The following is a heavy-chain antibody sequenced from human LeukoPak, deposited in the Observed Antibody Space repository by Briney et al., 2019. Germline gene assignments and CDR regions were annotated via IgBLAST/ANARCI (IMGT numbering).Heavy chain of an antibody. D-gene: IGHD3-3*01. V-gene: IGHV4-39*07. Sequence: SETLSLTCTVSDDSISSSSYYWGWIRQPPGKGLEWIGSIHYSGSTFYNPSLKSRVTISVDTSKNQFSLKLSSVTAADTAVYYCARGLNDSWTGENYWGQGTLVTVSS. CDR2: IHYSGST. CDR3: ARGLNDSWTGENY. CDR1: DDSISSSSYY. J-gene: IGHJ4*02.